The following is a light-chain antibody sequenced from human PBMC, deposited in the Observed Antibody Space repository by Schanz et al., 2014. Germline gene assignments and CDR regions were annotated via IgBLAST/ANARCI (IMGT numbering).Light chain of an antibody. CDR1: SSDVGGYKY. CDR3: AAWDDSLTARV. J-gene: IGLJ3*02. CDR2: DVT. V-gene: IGLV2-11*01. Sequence: QSVLTQPRSVSGSPGQSVTISCTGTSSDVGGYKYVSWYQQHPGKAPKLMIYDVTKRPSGVPDRFSGSKSGTSASLAISGLQSEDEADYYCAAWDDSLTARVFGGGTKLTVL.